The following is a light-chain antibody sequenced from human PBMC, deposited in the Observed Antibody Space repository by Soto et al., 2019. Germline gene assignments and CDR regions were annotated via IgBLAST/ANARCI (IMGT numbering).Light chain of an antibody. V-gene: IGKV3-20*01. CDR3: QQYNGSPFT. CDR1: QSISHY. CDR2: GAA. Sequence: EIVLTQSPGTLSLSPGERATLSCRANQSISHYLAWYQQKPGQSPRLLIYGAASRAIGIPDRFNGSGSETTSTLTISRLQPEDFALYYCQQYNGSPFTFGPGTKVDIK. J-gene: IGKJ3*01.